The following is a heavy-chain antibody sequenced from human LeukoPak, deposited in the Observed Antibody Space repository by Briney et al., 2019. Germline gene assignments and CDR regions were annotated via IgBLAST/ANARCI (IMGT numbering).Heavy chain of an antibody. CDR1: GFTFSSYS. J-gene: IGHJ6*03. D-gene: IGHD3-3*01. CDR3: AKGVLKANYDFWSGSVEQFWYMDV. Sequence: GGSLRLSCAASGFTFSSYSMNWVRQAPGKGLEWVSAISGSGGSTYYADSVKGRLTISRDNSKNTLYLQMNSLRAEDTAVYYCAKGVLKANYDFWSGSVEQFWYMDVWGKGTTVTVSS. CDR2: ISGSGGST. V-gene: IGHV3-23*01.